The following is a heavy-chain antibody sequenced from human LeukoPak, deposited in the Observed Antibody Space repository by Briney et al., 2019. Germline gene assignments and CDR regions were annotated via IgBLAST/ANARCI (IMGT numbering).Heavy chain of an antibody. V-gene: IGHV1-18*01. CDR2: ISAYNGNT. Sequence: GASVKVSCKASGYTFTSYGISWVRQAPGQGLEWMGWISAYNGNTNYAQKLQGRVTMTTDTSTSTAYMELRSLRSDDTAVYYCARDQYPGGSRSYPDYWGQGTLVTVSS. CDR3: ARDQYPGGSRSYPDY. J-gene: IGHJ4*02. D-gene: IGHD1-26*01. CDR1: GYTFTSYG.